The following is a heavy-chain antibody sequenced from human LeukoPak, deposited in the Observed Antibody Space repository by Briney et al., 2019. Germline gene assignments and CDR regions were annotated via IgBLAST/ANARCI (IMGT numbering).Heavy chain of an antibody. V-gene: IGHV3-23*01. CDR1: GFTFSSYA. CDR3: AKDPQIYDSSGYYYVEYFQH. CDR2: ISGSGGSA. J-gene: IGHJ1*01. D-gene: IGHD3-22*01. Sequence: PGGSLRLSCAASGFTFSSYAMSWVRQAPGKGLEWVSAISGSGGSAYYADSVKGRFTISRDNSKNTLYLRMNSLRAEDTAVYYCAKDPQIYDSSGYYYVEYFQHWGQGTLVTVSS.